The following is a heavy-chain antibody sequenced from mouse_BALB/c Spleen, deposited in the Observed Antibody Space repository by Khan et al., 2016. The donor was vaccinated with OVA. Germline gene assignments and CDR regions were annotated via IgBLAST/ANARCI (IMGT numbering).Heavy chain of an antibody. J-gene: IGHJ4*01. D-gene: IGHD1-1*01. CDR1: GYTFTNYG. CDR3: ARPPYFSYTLEH. V-gene: IGHV9-3-1*01. CDR2: INTYTGEP. Sequence: QIQLVQSGPELKKPGETVKISCKASGYTFTNYGMNWVKQSPGKALKWMGWINTYTGEPTYADDFKGRFAFSLETSASTAYLQINNLKNEDTATYYCARPPYFSYTLEHWGQGTSVTVSS.